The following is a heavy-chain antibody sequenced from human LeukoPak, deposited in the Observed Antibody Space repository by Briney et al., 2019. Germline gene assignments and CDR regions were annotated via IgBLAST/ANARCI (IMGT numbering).Heavy chain of an antibody. V-gene: IGHV1-46*03. D-gene: IGHD3-3*01. CDR2: INPSGGST. J-gene: IGHJ3*01. CDR3: TSFGVRTAAAFDF. Sequence: ASVKVSCKASGYTFTSYNMHWVRQAPEQGLEWMGVINPSGGSTSYAQKFQGRVTMTRDTSTSTVYMELSSLRSEDTAVYYCTSFGVRTAAAFDFWGQGTMVTVSS. CDR1: GYTFTSYN.